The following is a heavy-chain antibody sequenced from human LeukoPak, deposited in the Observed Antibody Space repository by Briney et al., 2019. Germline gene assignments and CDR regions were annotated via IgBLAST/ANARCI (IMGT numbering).Heavy chain of an antibody. D-gene: IGHD3-9*01. CDR1: GFTFSNAW. CDR3: TTAHDILTGYYDYYHYMDV. V-gene: IGHV3-15*01. CDR2: IKSKTDGGTT. J-gene: IGHJ6*03. Sequence: GGSLRLSCAASGFTFSNAWMSWVRQAPGKGLEWVGRIKSKTDGGTTDYAAPVKGRFTISRDDSKNTLYLQMNSLKTEDTAVYYCTTAHDILTGYYDYYHYMDVWGKGTTVTISS.